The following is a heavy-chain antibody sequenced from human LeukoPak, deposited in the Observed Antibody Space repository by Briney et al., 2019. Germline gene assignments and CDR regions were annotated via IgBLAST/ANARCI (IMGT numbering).Heavy chain of an antibody. J-gene: IGHJ4*02. D-gene: IGHD1-1*01. V-gene: IGHV4-39*07. CDR2: IFYSGST. Sequence: PSETLSLTCTVSGGSISTSNYYWGWIRQPPGKGLEWIGNIFYSGSTYYSPSLRSRVTISLDTSRNQFSLKLNSVTAADTAVYYCARDRGTWNDDGFDYWGQGTLVTVSS. CDR1: GGSISTSNYY. CDR3: ARDRGTWNDDGFDY.